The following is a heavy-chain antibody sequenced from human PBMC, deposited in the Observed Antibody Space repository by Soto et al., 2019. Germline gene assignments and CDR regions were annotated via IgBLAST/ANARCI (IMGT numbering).Heavy chain of an antibody. CDR3: VRHTGTVARPSTFYYFDY. Sequence: GESLKISCKGSGYSFTSYWIGWVRQMPGKGLEWMGIIYPGDSDTRYSPSFQGQVTISADKSISTAYLQWSSLKASDTAMYYCVRHTGTVARPSTFYYFDYWGQGTLVTVSS. CDR1: GYSFTSYW. J-gene: IGHJ4*02. CDR2: IYPGDSDT. V-gene: IGHV5-51*01. D-gene: IGHD6-19*01.